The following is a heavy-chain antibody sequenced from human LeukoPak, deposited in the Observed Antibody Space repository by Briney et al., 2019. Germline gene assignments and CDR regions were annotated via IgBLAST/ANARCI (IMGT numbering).Heavy chain of an antibody. Sequence: GASVKVSCKASGYTFTSYAMNWVRQAPGQGLEWMGWINPNSGGTNYAQKFQGRVTMTRDTSISTAYMELSRLRSDDTAVYYCAKDYYDSSGYYTYWGQGTLVTVSS. CDR2: INPNSGGT. V-gene: IGHV1-2*02. J-gene: IGHJ4*02. CDR3: AKDYYDSSGYYTY. CDR1: GYTFTSYA. D-gene: IGHD3-22*01.